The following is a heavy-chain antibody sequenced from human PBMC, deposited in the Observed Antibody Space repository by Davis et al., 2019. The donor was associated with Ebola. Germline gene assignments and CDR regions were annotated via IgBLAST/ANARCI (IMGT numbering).Heavy chain of an antibody. CDR1: GFTFSSYA. D-gene: IGHD6-13*01. J-gene: IGHJ4*02. CDR2: ISWNSGSI. Sequence: SLKISCAASGFTFSSYAMTWVRQAPGKGLEWVSGISWNSGSIGYADSVKGRFTISRDNAKNSLYLQMNSLRAEDTALYYCAKDNGPGSSSWYGAVDYWGQGTLVTVSS. V-gene: IGHV3-9*01. CDR3: AKDNGPGSSSWYGAVDY.